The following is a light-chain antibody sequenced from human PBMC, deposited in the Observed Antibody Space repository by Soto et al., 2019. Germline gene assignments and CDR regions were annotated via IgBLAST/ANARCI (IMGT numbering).Light chain of an antibody. Sequence: QSALTQPASVSGSPGQSITISCTGTSSAVGDYNFVSWYQQHPGKAPKLMIYEVNNRPSGVSNRFSGSKSGNTASLTISGLQAEDEADYYCSSYTSSSTLVFGGGTKLTVL. V-gene: IGLV2-14*01. CDR2: EVN. J-gene: IGLJ2*01. CDR1: SSAVGDYNF. CDR3: SSYTSSSTLV.